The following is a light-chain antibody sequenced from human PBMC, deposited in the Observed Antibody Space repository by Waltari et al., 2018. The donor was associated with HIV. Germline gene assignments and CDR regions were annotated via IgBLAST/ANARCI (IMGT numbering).Light chain of an antibody. CDR2: AIS. CDR1: QTINEF. CDR3: QQTYTTPIT. J-gene: IGKJ5*01. V-gene: IGKV1-39*01. Sequence: DIQMTPSPSSLSASVGERVTLSCRASQTINEFLNWYQHKPGEAPHLLIYAISSLQRGVPSRFSGSGSGTEFTLTISSLHPEDFATYFCQQTYTTPITFGQGTRLEIK.